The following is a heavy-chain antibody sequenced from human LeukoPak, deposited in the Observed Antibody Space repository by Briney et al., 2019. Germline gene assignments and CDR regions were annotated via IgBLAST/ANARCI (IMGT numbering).Heavy chain of an antibody. CDR2: ITGSSDYI. D-gene: IGHD3-10*01. V-gene: IGHV3-21*01. CDR3: AKFKGHYGDSEYYFDS. CDR1: GFPFSSYA. J-gene: IGHJ4*02. Sequence: GGSLRLSCVGSGFPFSSYAMNWVRQAPGKGLEWVSCITGSSDYIFYADSVRGRFTISRDNAKNSLFLQMNSLRAEDTAVYYCAKFKGHYGDSEYYFDSWGQGTLVTVSS.